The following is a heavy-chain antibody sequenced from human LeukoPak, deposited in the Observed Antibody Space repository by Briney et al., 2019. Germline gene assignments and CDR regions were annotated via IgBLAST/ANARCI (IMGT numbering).Heavy chain of an antibody. D-gene: IGHD5-24*01. V-gene: IGHV3-23*01. Sequence: TGGSLRLSCAASGFSFSSYAMSWVRQAPGKGLVWVSAISGSGGSTYYADSVKGRFTISRDNSKNTLYLQMNSLRAEDTAVYYCAKDRYGRDGYAPDGPSYDYWGQGTLVTVSS. CDR3: AKDRYGRDGYAPDGPSYDY. CDR2: ISGSGGST. CDR1: GFSFSSYA. J-gene: IGHJ4*02.